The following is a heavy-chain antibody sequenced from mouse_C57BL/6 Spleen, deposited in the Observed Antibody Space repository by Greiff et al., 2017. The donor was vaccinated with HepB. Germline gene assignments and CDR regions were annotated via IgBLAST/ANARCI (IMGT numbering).Heavy chain of an antibody. J-gene: IGHJ2*01. Sequence: EVQLQQSGPELVKPGASVKISCKASGYTFTDYYMNWVKQSHGKSLEWIGDINPNNGGTSYNQKFKGKATLTVDKSSSTAYMELRSLTSEDSAVYYCASPGSSEDYWGQGTTLTVSS. D-gene: IGHD1-1*01. CDR2: INPNNGGT. V-gene: IGHV1-26*01. CDR3: ASPGSSEDY. CDR1: GYTFTDYY.